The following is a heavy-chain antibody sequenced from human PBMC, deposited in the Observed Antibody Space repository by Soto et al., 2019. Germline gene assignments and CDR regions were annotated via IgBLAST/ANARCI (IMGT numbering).Heavy chain of an antibody. CDR3: ATRVDCSSTSCYYYYYYGMDV. CDR1: GFTFSSYE. J-gene: IGHJ6*02. CDR2: ISSSGSTI. Sequence: GGSLRLSCAASGFTFSSYEMNWVRQAPGKGLEWVSYISSSGSTIYYADSVKGRFTISRDNAKNSLYLQMNSLRAEDTAVYYCATRVDCSSTSCYYYYYYGMDVWGQGTTGTVS. V-gene: IGHV3-48*03. D-gene: IGHD2-2*01.